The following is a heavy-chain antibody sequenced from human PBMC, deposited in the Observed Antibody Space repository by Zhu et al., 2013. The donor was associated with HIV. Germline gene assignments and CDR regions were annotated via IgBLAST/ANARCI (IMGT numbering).Heavy chain of an antibody. CDR2: INHSGST. Sequence: QVQLQQWGAGLLKPSETLSLTCAVYGGSFSGYYWSWIRQPPGKGLEWIGEINHSGSTNYNPSLKSRVTISVDTSKNQFSLKLSSVTAADTAVYYCARYKVWTGRAFDIWGQGTMVTVSS. CDR1: GGSFSGYY. D-gene: IGHD1-26*01. CDR3: ARYKVWTGRAFDI. V-gene: IGHV4-34*01. J-gene: IGHJ3*02.